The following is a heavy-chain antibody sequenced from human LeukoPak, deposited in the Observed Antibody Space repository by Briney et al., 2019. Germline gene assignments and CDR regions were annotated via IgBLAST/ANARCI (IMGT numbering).Heavy chain of an antibody. V-gene: IGHV6-1*01. CDR3: AIGVSSAWPFDY. J-gene: IGHJ4*02. D-gene: IGHD6-19*01. Sequence: SQTLSLTCAISGDSVSSNSAAWDCIRQSPSRGLEWLGRTYYRSKWYNDYAVSVKSRITINPDTSKNHCSLQLNSVTPEDTAVYYCAIGVSSAWPFDYWGQGTLVTVSS. CDR2: TYYRSKWYN. CDR1: GDSVSSNSAA.